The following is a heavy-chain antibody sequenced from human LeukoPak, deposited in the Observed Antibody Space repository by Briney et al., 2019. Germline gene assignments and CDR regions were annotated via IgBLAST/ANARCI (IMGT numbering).Heavy chain of an antibody. CDR2: IYYSGST. Sequence: PSETLSLTCTVSGGSISSSSYYWGWIRQPPGKGLEWIGSIYYSGSTYYNPSLKSRVTISVDTSKNQFSLKLSSVTAADTAVYYCARHLAGDYGINWFDPWGQGTLVTVSS. CDR1: GGSISSSSYY. CDR3: ARHLAGDYGINWFDP. D-gene: IGHD4-17*01. V-gene: IGHV4-39*01. J-gene: IGHJ5*02.